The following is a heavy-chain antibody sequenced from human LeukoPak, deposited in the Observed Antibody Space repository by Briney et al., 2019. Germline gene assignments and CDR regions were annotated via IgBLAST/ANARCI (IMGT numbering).Heavy chain of an antibody. CDR1: GFTFSSYG. Sequence: GGSLRLSCAASGFTFSSYGMHWVRQAPGKGLEWVAVISYDGSNKYYADSVKGRFTISRDNSKNTLHLQMNSLRAEDTAVYYCESDYGMDVWGQGTTVTVSS. CDR3: ESDYGMDV. CDR2: ISYDGSNK. J-gene: IGHJ6*02. V-gene: IGHV3-30*03.